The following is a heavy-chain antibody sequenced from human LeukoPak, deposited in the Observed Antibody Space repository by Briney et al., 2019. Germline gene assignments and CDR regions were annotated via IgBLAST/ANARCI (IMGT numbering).Heavy chain of an antibody. CDR1: GFTFSSYA. J-gene: IGHJ4*02. CDR2: ISGSGGST. D-gene: IGHD3-10*01. CDR3: AKPNGGITMVRDNYFDY. V-gene: IGHV3-23*01. Sequence: AGSLRLSCAASGFTFSSYAMSWVRQAPGKGLEWVSAISGSGGSTYYADSVKGRFTISRDNSKNTLYLQMNSLRAEDTAVYYCAKPNGGITMVRDNYFDYWGQGTLVTVSS.